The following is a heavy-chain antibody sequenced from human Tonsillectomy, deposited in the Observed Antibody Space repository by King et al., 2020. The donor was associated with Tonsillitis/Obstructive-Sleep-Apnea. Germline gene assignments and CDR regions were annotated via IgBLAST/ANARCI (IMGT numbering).Heavy chain of an antibody. CDR3: ARTSTGTTHMDV. D-gene: IGHD1-7*01. CDR1: GGTFSSYA. J-gene: IGHJ6*03. Sequence: QLVQSGAEVKKPGSSVKVSCKASGGTFSSYAISGVRQVPGQGLEWMGGIIPIYGITSYAQKFQGRVTITADEATITAYMDLSSLRSEDTAVYYCARTSTGTTHMDVWGKGTTVTVSS. V-gene: IGHV1-69*01. CDR2: IIPIYGIT.